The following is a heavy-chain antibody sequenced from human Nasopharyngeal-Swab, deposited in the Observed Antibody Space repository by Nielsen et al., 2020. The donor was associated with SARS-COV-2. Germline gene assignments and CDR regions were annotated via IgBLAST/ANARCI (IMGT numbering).Heavy chain of an antibody. CDR1: GFTFSSYE. V-gene: IGHV3-48*03. CDR3: ALLGGYCTNGVCQRL. D-gene: IGHD2-8*01. CDR2: ISSSGSTI. J-gene: IGHJ4*02. Sequence: GESLKISCAASGFTFSSYEMNWVRQAPGKGLEWVSYISSSGSTIYYADSVKGRFTISRDNAKNPLYLQMNSLRAEDTAVYYCALLGGYCTNGVCQRLWGQGTLVTVSS.